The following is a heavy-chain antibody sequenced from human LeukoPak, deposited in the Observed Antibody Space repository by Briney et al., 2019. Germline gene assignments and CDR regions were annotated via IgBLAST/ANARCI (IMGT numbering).Heavy chain of an antibody. D-gene: IGHD3-22*01. CDR1: GFTFGDFA. J-gene: IGHJ4*02. CDR2: IRSKVDAETT. Sequence: GGSLRLSCTASGFTFGDFAVSWVRQAPGKGLVWVGFIRSKVDAETTGYAASVKGRFTVSRDDSKSTAYLQMNSLKTEDTAVYYCTRGYGHYDSSGYHWGQGTLVTVSS. CDR3: TRGYGHYDSSGYH. V-gene: IGHV3-49*04.